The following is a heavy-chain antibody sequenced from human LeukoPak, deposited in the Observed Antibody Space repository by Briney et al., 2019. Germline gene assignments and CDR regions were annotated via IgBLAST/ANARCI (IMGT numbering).Heavy chain of an antibody. Sequence: SETLSLTCAVYGGSFSGYYWSWIRQPPGKGLEWFGEINHSGSTNYNPSLKSRVTISVDTSKNQFSLKLSSVTAADTAVYYCARAGVNYYGSGSYYFNWFDPWGQGTLVTVSS. CDR3: ARAGVNYYGSGSYYFNWFDP. D-gene: IGHD3-10*01. V-gene: IGHV4-34*01. CDR1: GGSFSGYY. J-gene: IGHJ5*02. CDR2: INHSGST.